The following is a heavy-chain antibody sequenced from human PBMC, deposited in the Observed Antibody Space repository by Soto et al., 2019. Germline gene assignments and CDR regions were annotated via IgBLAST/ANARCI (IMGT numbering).Heavy chain of an antibody. Sequence: ASVKVSCKASGYTFTSYAMHWVRQAPGQRLEWMGWINAGNGNTKYSQKFQGRVTITRDTSASTAYMELSSLRSEDTAVYYCAGSGITIFGVAPYYYYCYGMDVWGQGTTVTVSS. CDR2: INAGNGNT. J-gene: IGHJ6*02. D-gene: IGHD3-3*01. CDR3: AGSGITIFGVAPYYYYCYGMDV. V-gene: IGHV1-3*01. CDR1: GYTFTSYA.